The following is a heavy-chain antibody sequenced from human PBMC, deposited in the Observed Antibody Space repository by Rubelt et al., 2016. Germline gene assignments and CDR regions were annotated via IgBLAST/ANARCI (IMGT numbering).Heavy chain of an antibody. D-gene: IGHD5-24*01. J-gene: IGHJ2*01. CDR1: ASSFSSYA. Sequence: GLLQRGGSLRISCAASASSFSSYAMSWVRQAPGRGLEWLSAISFSGGTTYYADSVKGRLTISRDNSKNTLYLQKNSLRVEDTAVYYCVRARNGNTHWYVEIWGRGTLVTVSS. CDR2: ISFSGGTT. V-gene: IGHV3-23*01. CDR3: VRARNGNTHWYVEI.